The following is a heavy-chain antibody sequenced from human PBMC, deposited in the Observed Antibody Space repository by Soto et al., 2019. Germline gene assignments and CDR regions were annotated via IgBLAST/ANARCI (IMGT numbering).Heavy chain of an antibody. V-gene: IGHV3-7*01. Sequence: PGGSLRLSCAASGLTFSSYWMSWVRQAPGKGLEWVANIKQDGSQKYYVDSVKGRFTISRDNAKNSLYLQMNSLRAEDTAVYYCASAYYYDSSGYSPGGYWGQGTLVTVSS. CDR1: GLTFSSYW. J-gene: IGHJ4*02. CDR3: ASAYYYDSSGYSPGGY. CDR2: IKQDGSQK. D-gene: IGHD3-22*01.